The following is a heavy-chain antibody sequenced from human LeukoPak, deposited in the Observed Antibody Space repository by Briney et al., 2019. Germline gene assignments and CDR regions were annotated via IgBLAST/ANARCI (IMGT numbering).Heavy chain of an antibody. CDR3: ARERGDYDDPGPLDY. J-gene: IGHJ4*02. D-gene: IGHD4-17*01. CDR2: ISYDGNNK. CDR1: GFTFSTYG. Sequence: PGGSLRLSCAASGFTFSTYGMHWVRQAPGKGLEWVALISYDGNNKYYADSVKGRFSISRDNSKNTLYLDMNSLRAGDTAVYYCARERGDYDDPGPLDYWGQGTLVTVSS. V-gene: IGHV3-30*03.